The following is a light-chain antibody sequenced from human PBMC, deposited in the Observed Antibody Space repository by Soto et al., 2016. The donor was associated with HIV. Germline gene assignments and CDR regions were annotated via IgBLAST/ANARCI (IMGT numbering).Light chain of an antibody. Sequence: SYELTQPPSVSVSPGQTARITCSGDKLWEKYVSWYQXKPGQSPVLVIYQDTKRPSGIPERFSGSNSGNTATLTISGTQAMDEADYYCQAWDSSTVLFGGGPNVTVL. CDR3: QAWDSSTVL. J-gene: IGLJ2*01. V-gene: IGLV3-1*01. CDR1: KLWEKY. CDR2: QDT.